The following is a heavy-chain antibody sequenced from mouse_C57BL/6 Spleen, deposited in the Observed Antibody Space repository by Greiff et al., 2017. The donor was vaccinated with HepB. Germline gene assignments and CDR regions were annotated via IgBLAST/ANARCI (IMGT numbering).Heavy chain of an antibody. D-gene: IGHD1-1*01. CDR2: IDPSDSYT. J-gene: IGHJ1*03. CDR1: GYTFTSYW. CDR3: ARGYGSSYWYFDV. V-gene: IGHV1-69*01. Sequence: VKQSCKASGYTFTSYWMHWVKQRPGQGLEWIGEIDPSDSYTNYNQKFKGKSTLTVDKSSSTAYMQLSSLTSEDSAVYYCARGYGSSYWYFDVWGTGTTVTVSS.